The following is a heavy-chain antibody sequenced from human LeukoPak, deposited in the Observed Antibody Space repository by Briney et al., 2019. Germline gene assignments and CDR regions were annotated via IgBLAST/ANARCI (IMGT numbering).Heavy chain of an antibody. V-gene: IGHV3-7*01. D-gene: IGHD6-6*01. Sequence: GGSLRLSCAASGFTFSSYGMHWVRQAPGKGLEWVANIRQAGSEKYYVDSVKGRFTISRDNAKNSLYLQMNSLRAEDTAVYYCARRHSSSSRDYWGQGTLVTVSS. CDR2: IRQAGSEK. CDR1: GFTFSSYG. J-gene: IGHJ4*02. CDR3: ARRHSSSSRDY.